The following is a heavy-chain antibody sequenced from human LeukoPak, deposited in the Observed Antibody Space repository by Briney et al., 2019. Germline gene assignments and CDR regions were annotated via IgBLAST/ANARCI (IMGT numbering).Heavy chain of an antibody. Sequence: GASVKVSCKAGGHTFSSNYIHWVRQGPGQGLDWMGMFNPGDDTTTYAQKFRGRVTMTRDTSKTTFYLQLSGLRSEDTAVYYCASCDILSGYCSSWGQGSLVTVSS. D-gene: IGHD3-9*01. CDR1: GHTFSSNY. CDR3: ASCDILSGYCSS. CDR2: FNPGDDTT. V-gene: IGHV1-46*01. J-gene: IGHJ5*02.